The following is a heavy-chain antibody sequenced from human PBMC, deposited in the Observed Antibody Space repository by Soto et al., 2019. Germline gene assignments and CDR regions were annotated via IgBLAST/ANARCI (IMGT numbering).Heavy chain of an antibody. V-gene: IGHV4-34*01. J-gene: IGHJ4*02. D-gene: IGHD3-10*02. Sequence: ASETLSLTCAVYGGSFSGYYWSWIRQPPGKGLEWIGEINHSGSTNYNPSLKSRVTISVDTSKNQFSLKLSSVTAADTAVYYCARGLQGSGSYYIDYWGQGTLVTVSS. CDR2: INHSGST. CDR1: GGSFSGYY. CDR3: ARGLQGSGSYYIDY.